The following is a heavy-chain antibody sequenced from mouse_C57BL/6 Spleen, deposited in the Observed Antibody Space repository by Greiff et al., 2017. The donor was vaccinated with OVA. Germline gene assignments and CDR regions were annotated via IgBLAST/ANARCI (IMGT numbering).Heavy chain of an antibody. V-gene: IGHV5-17*01. Sequence: EVQGVESGGGLVKPGGSLKLSCAASGFTFSDYGMHWVRQAPEKGLEWVAYISSGSSTIYYADTVKGRFTISRDNAKNTLFLQMTSLRSEDTAMYYCARSLYYGSSFDYWGQGTTLTVSS. D-gene: IGHD1-1*01. CDR3: ARSLYYGSSFDY. J-gene: IGHJ2*01. CDR1: GFTFSDYG. CDR2: ISSGSSTI.